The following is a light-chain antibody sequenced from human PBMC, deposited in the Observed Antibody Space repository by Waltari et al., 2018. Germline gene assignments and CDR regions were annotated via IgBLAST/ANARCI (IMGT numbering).Light chain of an antibody. CDR2: KDS. Sequence: SYELTQSSSVSVYPGQTARITCSGDVLAKKHGRWFQQNPGQAPVVVIYKDSERPSVFPERFSGYSSGSTVTLTISGAQVEDEADYYCYSAADNNLVFGGGTKLTVL. CDR3: YSAADNNLV. CDR1: VLAKKH. V-gene: IGLV3-27*01. J-gene: IGLJ3*02.